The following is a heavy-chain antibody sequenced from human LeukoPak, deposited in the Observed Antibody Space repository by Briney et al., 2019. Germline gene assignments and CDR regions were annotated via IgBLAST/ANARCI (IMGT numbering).Heavy chain of an antibody. V-gene: IGHV3-48*01. D-gene: IGHD1-1*01. CDR1: GFTFSSYS. J-gene: IGHJ4*02. CDR3: AKDYNTKSPYYFDY. Sequence: GGSLRLSCAASGFTFSSYSMNWVRQAPGKGLEWVSYISSSSSTIYYADSVKGRFTIPRDNAKNSLYLQMNSLRAEDTAVYYCAKDYNTKSPYYFDYWGQGTLVTVSS. CDR2: ISSSSSTI.